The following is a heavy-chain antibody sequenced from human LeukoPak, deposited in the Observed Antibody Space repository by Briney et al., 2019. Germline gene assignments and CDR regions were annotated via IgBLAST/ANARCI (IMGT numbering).Heavy chain of an antibody. V-gene: IGHV4-39*01. J-gene: IGHJ4*02. CDR3: ARLIVGATFANY. CDR1: GGSVSNSSYY. Sequence: SETLSLTCTVSGGSVSNSSYYWGWIRQPPGKGLEWIGSIYYSGSTYYNPSLKSRVTISVDTSKNQFSPKLSSVTAADTAVYYCARLIVGATFANYWGQGTLVTVSS. D-gene: IGHD1-26*01. CDR2: IYYSGST.